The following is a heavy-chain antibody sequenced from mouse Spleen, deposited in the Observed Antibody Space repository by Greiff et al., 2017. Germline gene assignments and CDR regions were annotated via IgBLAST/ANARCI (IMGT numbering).Heavy chain of an antibody. CDR1: GFTFSSFG. Sequence: EVKVVESGGGLVQPGGSRKLSCAASGFTFSSFGMHWVRQAPEKGLEWVAYISSGSSTIYYADTVKGRFTISRDNPKNPLFLQMTSLRSEDTAMYYCARGGYYGDYWGQGTTLTVSS. J-gene: IGHJ2*01. CDR3: ARGGYYGDY. CDR2: ISSGSSTI. D-gene: IGHD1-1*01. V-gene: IGHV5-17*02.